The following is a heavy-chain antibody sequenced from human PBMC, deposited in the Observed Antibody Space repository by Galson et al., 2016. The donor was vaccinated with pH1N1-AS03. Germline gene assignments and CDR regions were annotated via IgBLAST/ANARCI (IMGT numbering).Heavy chain of an antibody. J-gene: IGHJ5*02. D-gene: IGHD4-17*01. V-gene: IGHV2-5*01. CDR1: LSTSGVG. CDR3: ARAYYGDFADWFDP. Sequence: LSTSGVGVGWIRQAPGKALEWLAIIYWNDDIRYSPSLRNRLTITKDTSKSQVVLTMTNMDPVDTATYFCARAYYGDFADWFDPWGQGTLVTVSS. CDR2: IYWNDDI.